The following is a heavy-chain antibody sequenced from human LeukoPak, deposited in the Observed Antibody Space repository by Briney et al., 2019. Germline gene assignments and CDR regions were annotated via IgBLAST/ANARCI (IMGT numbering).Heavy chain of an antibody. CDR3: GRTRGRGSGWYPVGWFDP. V-gene: IGHV4-34*01. J-gene: IGHJ5*02. Sequence: PSETLSLTCTVSGGSISSYYWSWIRQPPGKGLEWIGEINHSGSTNYNPSLKSRVTISVDTSKNQFSLKLSSVTAADTAVYYCGRTRGRGSGWYPVGWFDPWGQGTLVTVSS. D-gene: IGHD6-19*01. CDR2: INHSGST. CDR1: GGSISSYY.